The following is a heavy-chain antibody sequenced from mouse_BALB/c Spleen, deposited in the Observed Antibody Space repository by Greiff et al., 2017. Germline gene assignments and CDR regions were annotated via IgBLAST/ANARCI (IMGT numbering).Heavy chain of an antibody. Sequence: EVNVVESGGGLVQPGGSLRLSCATSGFTFTDYYMSWVRQPPGKALEWLGFIRNKANGYTTEYSASVKGRFTISGDNSQSILYLQMNTLRAEDSATYYCARSQTGTLDYWGQGTTLTVSS. CDR3: ARSQTGTLDY. D-gene: IGHD4-1*01. CDR1: GFTFTDYY. J-gene: IGHJ2*01. V-gene: IGHV7-3*02. CDR2: IRNKANGYTT.